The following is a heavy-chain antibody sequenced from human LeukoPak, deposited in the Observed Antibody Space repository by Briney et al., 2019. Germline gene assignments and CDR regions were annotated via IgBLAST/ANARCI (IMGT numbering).Heavy chain of an antibody. CDR3: ARQGDLFDY. V-gene: IGHV1-2*06. J-gene: IGHJ4*02. CDR1: GYTFTGYY. CDR2: INPNSGGT. D-gene: IGHD3-10*01. Sequence: GASVXXSCKASGYTFTGYYMHWVRQAPGQGVEWMGRINPNSGGTKYAQKFQGRVTMTRDTSISTAYMELSRLRSDDTAVYYCARQGDLFDYWGQGTLVTVSS.